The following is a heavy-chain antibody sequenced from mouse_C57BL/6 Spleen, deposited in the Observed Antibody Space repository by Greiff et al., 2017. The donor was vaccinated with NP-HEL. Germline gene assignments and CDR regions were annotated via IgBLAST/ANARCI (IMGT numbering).Heavy chain of an antibody. J-gene: IGHJ2*01. V-gene: IGHV3-8*01. Sequence: EVQLQQSGPGLAKPSQTLSLPCSVTGYSITSDYWNWIRKFPGNKLEYMGYISYSGSTYYNPSLKSRLSITRDTSKNQYYLQLNSVTTEDTATYYCARYRDYDGYYDYFDDWGQGTTLTVSS. D-gene: IGHD2-3*01. CDR1: GYSITSDY. CDR3: ARYRDYDGYYDYFDD. CDR2: ISYSGST.